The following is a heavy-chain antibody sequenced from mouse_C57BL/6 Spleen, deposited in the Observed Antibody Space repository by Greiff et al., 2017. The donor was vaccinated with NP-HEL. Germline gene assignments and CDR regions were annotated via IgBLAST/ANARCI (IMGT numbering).Heavy chain of an antibody. CDR3: TGGNSSYWYFDV. Sequence: QVQLKQSGAELVRPGASVTLSCKASGYTFTDYEMHWVKQTPVHGLEWIGAIDPETGGTAYNQKFKGKAILTADKSSSTAYMELRSLTSEDSAVYYCTGGNSSYWYFDVWGTGTTVTVSS. CDR1: GYTFTDYE. CDR2: IDPETGGT. D-gene: IGHD2-1*01. J-gene: IGHJ1*03. V-gene: IGHV1-15*01.